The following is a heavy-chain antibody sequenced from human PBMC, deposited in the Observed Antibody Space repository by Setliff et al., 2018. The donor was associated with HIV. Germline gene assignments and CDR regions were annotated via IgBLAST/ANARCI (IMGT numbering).Heavy chain of an antibody. Sequence: GASVKVSCKASGGTFSSYTINRVRQAPGQGLEWMGGIIPIFGTANYAQKFQGRVTITTDESTSTAYMELSSLRSEDTALYYCARTREMVRGVITPAFDYWGLGTLVTVSS. J-gene: IGHJ4*02. CDR1: GGTFSSYT. CDR3: ARTREMVRGVITPAFDY. CDR2: IIPIFGTA. V-gene: IGHV1-69*05. D-gene: IGHD3-10*01.